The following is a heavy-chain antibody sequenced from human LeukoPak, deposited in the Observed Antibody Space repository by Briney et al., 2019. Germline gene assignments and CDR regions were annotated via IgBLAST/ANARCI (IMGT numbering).Heavy chain of an antibody. CDR3: AKDAGFYYYMDV. Sequence: GGSLRLSCAASGFTFSSYGTHWVRQAPGKGLEWVAFIRYDGSNKYYADSVKGRFTISRDNSKNTLYLQMNSLRAEDTAVYYCAKDAGFYYYMDVWGKGTTVTVSS. CDR2: IRYDGSNK. V-gene: IGHV3-30*02. CDR1: GFTFSSYG. J-gene: IGHJ6*03. D-gene: IGHD5-12*01.